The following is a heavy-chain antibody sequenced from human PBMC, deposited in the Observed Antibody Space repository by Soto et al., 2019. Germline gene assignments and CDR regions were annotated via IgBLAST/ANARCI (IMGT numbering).Heavy chain of an antibody. D-gene: IGHD2-2*01. V-gene: IGHV5-51*01. CDR1: GYSFTSYW. Sequence: GESLKISCKGSGYSFTSYWIGWVRQMPGKGLEWMGIIYPGDSDTRYSPSFQGQVTISADKSISTAYLQWSSLKASDTAMYYCARTGDIVVVPAGDTAMVWGYWGQGTLVTVSS. J-gene: IGHJ4*02. CDR3: ARTGDIVVVPAGDTAMVWGY. CDR2: IYPGDSDT.